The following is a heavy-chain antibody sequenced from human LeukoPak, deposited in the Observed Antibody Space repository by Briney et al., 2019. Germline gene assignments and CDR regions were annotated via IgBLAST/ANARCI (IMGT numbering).Heavy chain of an antibody. V-gene: IGHV3-23*01. CDR3: ATRMWFGELFSS. J-gene: IGHJ5*02. CDR2: ISGSGGST. Sequence: PGGSLRLSCAASGFTFSSYAMSRVRQAPGQGLEWVSAISGSGGSTYYADSVKGRFTISRDNSKNPLYLQMNSLRAEDTAVYYCATRMWFGELFSSWGQGTLVTVSS. D-gene: IGHD3-10*01. CDR1: GFTFSSYA.